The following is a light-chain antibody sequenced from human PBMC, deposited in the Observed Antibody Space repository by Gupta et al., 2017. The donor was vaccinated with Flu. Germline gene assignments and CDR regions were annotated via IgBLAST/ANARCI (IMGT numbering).Light chain of an antibody. CDR3: VLYMSGGSVM. V-gene: IGLV8-61*01. CDR1: SGSVTTAYY. Sequence: QTVVTQEPSFSVSPGGTVTLTCGLSSGSVTTAYYPSWYQQSPGQAPLARSQSTSIRCSGVPDRGAGSILGTKAVINLTGDQADDEWYEYCVLYMSGGSVMFGGGTKLTVL. J-gene: IGLJ3*02. CDR2: STS.